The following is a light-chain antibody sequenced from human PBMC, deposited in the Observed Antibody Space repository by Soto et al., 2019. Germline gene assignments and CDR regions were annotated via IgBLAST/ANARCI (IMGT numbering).Light chain of an antibody. CDR2: AAS. Sequence: DIQMTQSPSSVSASVGDIVTITCRASQDISTYLAWYQQRPGKAPNLLIYAASTLQRGVPSRFSGSGSGTDFSLTISSLQPEDSATYYCQQTNSFPLTFGGGTKVEIK. CDR1: QDISTY. V-gene: IGKV1-12*01. CDR3: QQTNSFPLT. J-gene: IGKJ4*01.